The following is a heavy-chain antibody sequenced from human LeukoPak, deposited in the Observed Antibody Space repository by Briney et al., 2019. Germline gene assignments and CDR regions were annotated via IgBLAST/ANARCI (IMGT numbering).Heavy chain of an antibody. CDR2: INWNGGST. J-gene: IGHJ3*02. CDR3: AKRKGSAFDI. Sequence: GGSLRLSCAASGFTFDDYGMSWVRQAAGKGLEWVSGINWNGGSTAYADSVKGRFTISRDNAKNSLYLQMNSLRAEDTALYYCAKRKGSAFDIWGQGTMVTVSS. V-gene: IGHV3-20*04. CDR1: GFTFDDYG. D-gene: IGHD3-10*01.